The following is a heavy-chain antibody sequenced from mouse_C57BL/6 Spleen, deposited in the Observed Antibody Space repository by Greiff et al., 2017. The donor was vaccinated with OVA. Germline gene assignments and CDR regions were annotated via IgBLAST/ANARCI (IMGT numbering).Heavy chain of an antibody. CDR3: ARDYDYDEGYFDV. J-gene: IGHJ1*03. CDR1: GYTFTDYY. D-gene: IGHD2-4*01. Sequence: VQLQQSGAELVRPGASVKLSCKASGYTFTDYYINWVKQRPGQGLEWIARIYPGSGNTYYNEKFKGKATLTAEKSSSTAYMQLSSLTSEDSAVYFCARDYDYDEGYFDVWGTGTTVTVSS. CDR2: IYPGSGNT. V-gene: IGHV1-76*01.